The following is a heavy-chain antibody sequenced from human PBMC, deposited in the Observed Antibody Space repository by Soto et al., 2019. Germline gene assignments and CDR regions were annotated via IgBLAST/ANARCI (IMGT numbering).Heavy chain of an antibody. CDR2: INQDGSEK. CDR1: GFTFSWYW. Sequence: GGSLRLSCAASGFTFSWYWMAWVRQAPGKGLEWVANINQDGSEKNYVDSVKGRFTISRDNTKNSLYLQMNSLRAEDTAVYYCARDRGYSRYEYWGQGTMGTVSS. CDR3: ARDRGYSRYEY. D-gene: IGHD3-22*01. J-gene: IGHJ4*02. V-gene: IGHV3-7*01.